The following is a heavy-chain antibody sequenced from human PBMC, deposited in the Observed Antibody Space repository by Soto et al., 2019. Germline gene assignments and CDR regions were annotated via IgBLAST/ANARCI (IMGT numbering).Heavy chain of an antibody. CDR2: ILTSGYT. J-gene: IGHJ4*02. CDR1: GDSIGSYY. CDR3: ARAPGGYYYFDY. V-gene: IGHV4-4*07. D-gene: IGHD3-22*01. Sequence: PSETLSLTCTVSGDSIGSYYWNWIRQPAGKGLEWIGRILTSGYTKYNPSLKSRVTMSVDTSKNQFSLKLSSVTAADTAVYYCARAPGGYYYFDYWGQGTMVTVYS.